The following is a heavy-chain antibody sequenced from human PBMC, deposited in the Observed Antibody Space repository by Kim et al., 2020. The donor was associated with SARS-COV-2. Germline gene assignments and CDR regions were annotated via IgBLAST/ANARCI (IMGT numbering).Heavy chain of an antibody. J-gene: IGHJ4*02. CDR2: IYYSGST. Sequence: SETLSLTCTVSGGSISSYYWGWIRQPPGKGLEWIGYIYYSGSTNYNPSLKSRVTISVDTSKNQFSLKLSSVTAADTAVYYCARGLEGYSSSCFLDYWGQGTLVTLSS. CDR1: GGSISSYY. V-gene: IGHV4-59*13. CDR3: ARGLEGYSSSCFLDY. D-gene: IGHD6-13*01.